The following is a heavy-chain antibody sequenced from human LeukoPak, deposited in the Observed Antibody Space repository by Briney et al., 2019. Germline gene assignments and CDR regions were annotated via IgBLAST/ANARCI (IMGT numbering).Heavy chain of an antibody. Sequence: ASVKVSRKASGYTFTNYVMSWVRQAPGQSFEWMGWINADNGNTKYSQKFQGRVTITIDTSASTAYMELRSLKSEDTAVYYCARERDYYDRNGYPNNWFDPWGQGTLVAVSS. D-gene: IGHD3-22*01. CDR2: INADNGNT. CDR3: ARERDYYDRNGYPNNWFDP. J-gene: IGHJ5*02. V-gene: IGHV1-3*01. CDR1: GYTFTNYV.